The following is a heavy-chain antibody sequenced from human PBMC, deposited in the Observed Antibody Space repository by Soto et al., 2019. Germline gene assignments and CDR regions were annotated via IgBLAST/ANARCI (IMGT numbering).Heavy chain of an antibody. CDR3: ARDSSPDLYYFVY. J-gene: IGHJ4*02. V-gene: IGHV4-59*01. CDR1: GGSISSDY. CDR2: IYYSGST. Sequence: SETLCLTCTVSGGSISSDYWSWIRQPPGKGLEWIGYIYYSGSTNYNPSLKSRVTISVDTSKNQFSLKLSSVTAADTAVYYCARDSSPDLYYFVYWGQGTLVXVS. D-gene: IGHD6-13*01.